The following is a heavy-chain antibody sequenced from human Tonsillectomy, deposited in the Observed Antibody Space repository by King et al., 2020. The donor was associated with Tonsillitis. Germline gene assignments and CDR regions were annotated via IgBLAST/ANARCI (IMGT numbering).Heavy chain of an antibody. J-gene: IGHJ4*02. D-gene: IGHD3-16*01. Sequence: QLQESGPGLVKPSQTLSLTCTVSGGSISSDSYSWTWIRQPAGKGLEWIGRLYASGSTNYNPSLRSRVTISVDTSKKQLSLTLASVTAADTAVYYCARERIWEVQGVLDYWGQGTLVTVSS. CDR1: GGSISSDSYS. CDR2: LYASGST. CDR3: ARERIWEVQGVLDY. V-gene: IGHV4-61*02.